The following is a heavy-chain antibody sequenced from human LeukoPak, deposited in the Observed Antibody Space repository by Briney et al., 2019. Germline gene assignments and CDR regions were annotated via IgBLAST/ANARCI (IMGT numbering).Heavy chain of an antibody. CDR2: IYSGGST. J-gene: IGHJ6*02. Sequence: GGSPRLSCAASGFTVSSNYMSWVRQAPGKGLEWVSVIYSGGSTYYADSVKGRFTISRDNSKNTLYLQMNSLRAEDTAVYYCATRGAAAATYYYYGMDVWGQGTTVTVSS. CDR1: GFTVSSNY. V-gene: IGHV3-66*01. CDR3: ATRGAAAATYYYYGMDV. D-gene: IGHD6-13*01.